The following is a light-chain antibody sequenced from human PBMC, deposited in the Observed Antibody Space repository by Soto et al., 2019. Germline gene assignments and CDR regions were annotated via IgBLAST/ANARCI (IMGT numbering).Light chain of an antibody. CDR1: SSNIGAGYD. CDR3: QSFDVTLSAWV. Sequence: QSVLTQSPSVSRAPGQRVTISCTGSSSNIGAGYDVHWYQQFPGTAPKLLVYGNNNRPSGVPDRFSVSKSGTSASLAITGLQAEDEADYYCQSFDVTLSAWVFGGGTKLTVL. CDR2: GNN. J-gene: IGLJ3*02. V-gene: IGLV1-40*01.